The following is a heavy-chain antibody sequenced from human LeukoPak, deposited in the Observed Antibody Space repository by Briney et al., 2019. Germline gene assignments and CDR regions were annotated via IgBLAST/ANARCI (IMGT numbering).Heavy chain of an antibody. CDR3: ARGYYYMDV. CDR1: GGSISSYY. CDR2: INHSGST. J-gene: IGHJ6*03. Sequence: SETLSLTCTVSGGSISSYYWSWIRQPPGKGLEWIGEINHSGSTNYSPSLKSRVTISVDASKNQFSLKLSSVTAADTAVYYCARGYYYMDVWGKGTTVIISS. V-gene: IGHV4-34*01.